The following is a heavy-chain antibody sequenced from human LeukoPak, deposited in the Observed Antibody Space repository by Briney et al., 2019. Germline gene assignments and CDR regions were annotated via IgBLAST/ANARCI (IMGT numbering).Heavy chain of an antibody. CDR2: IYSGGST. Sequence: GGSLRLSCAASGFTVSSNYMSWVRQAPGKGLEWVSVIYSGGSTYYADSVKGRFTISRDNSKNTLYLQMNSLRAEDTAVYYCARAPGGDWVDYWGQGTLVTVSS. CDR3: ARAPGGDWVDY. D-gene: IGHD3/OR15-3a*01. CDR1: GFTVSSNY. J-gene: IGHJ4*02. V-gene: IGHV3-66*01.